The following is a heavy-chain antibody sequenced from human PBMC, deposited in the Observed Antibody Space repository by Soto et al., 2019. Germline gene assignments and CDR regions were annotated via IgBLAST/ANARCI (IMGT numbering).Heavy chain of an antibody. J-gene: IGHJ4*02. V-gene: IGHV3-33*01. CDR2: IWYDGSNK. CDR3: ARDLGSGRFLEWLLGY. Sequence: GGSLRLSCAASGFTFSSYGMHWVRQAPGKGLEWVAVIWYDGSNKYYADSVKGRFTISRDNSKNTLYLQMNSLRAEDTAVYYCARDLGSGRFLEWLLGYWGQGTLVTVSS. CDR1: GFTFSSYG. D-gene: IGHD3-3*01.